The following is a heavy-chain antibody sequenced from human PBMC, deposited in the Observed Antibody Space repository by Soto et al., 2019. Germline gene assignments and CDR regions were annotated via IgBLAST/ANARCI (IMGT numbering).Heavy chain of an antibody. CDR1: GYSFISYY. D-gene: IGHD3-22*01. J-gene: IGHJ4*02. CDR2: IDPNRGTT. V-gene: IGHV1-46*01. Sequence: QVQLVQSGAEVRKPGASVKVSCKASGYSFISYYLHWVRQAPGQGLEWMGIIDPNRGTTTYAHNFQGRITMTRDTSTSTVYVELSSLRSEDTAVYYCARDEGDYYDSSFSARPEKPGFEYWGQGTLVTVSS. CDR3: ARDEGDYYDSSFSARPEKPGFEY.